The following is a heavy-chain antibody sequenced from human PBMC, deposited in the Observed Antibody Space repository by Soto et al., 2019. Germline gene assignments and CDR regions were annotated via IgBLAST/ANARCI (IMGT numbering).Heavy chain of an antibody. CDR1: GGSISSGGYY. J-gene: IGHJ4*02. Sequence: PSETLSLTCTVSGGSISSGGYYWSWIRQHPGKGLEWIGYIYYSGSTYYNPSLKSRVTISVDTSKNQFSLKLSSVTAADTAVYYCARAIVVVVSVPNAFDYWGQGTLVTVSS. CDR3: ARAIVVVVSVPNAFDY. V-gene: IGHV4-31*03. CDR2: IYYSGST. D-gene: IGHD2-15*01.